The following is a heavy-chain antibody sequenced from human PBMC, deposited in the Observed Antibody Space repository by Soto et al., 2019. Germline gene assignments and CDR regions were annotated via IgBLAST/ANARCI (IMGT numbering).Heavy chain of an antibody. J-gene: IGHJ5*02. V-gene: IGHV3-11*01. D-gene: IGHD6-13*01. CDR1: GFTFSDYY. CDR2: ISSSGSTI. Sequence: WGSLRLSCAASGFTFSDYYMSWIRQAPGKGLEWVSYISSSGSTIYYADSVKGRFTISRDNAKNSLYLQMNSLRAEDTAVYYCAREQQLEGHWFDPWGQGTLVTVSS. CDR3: AREQQLEGHWFDP.